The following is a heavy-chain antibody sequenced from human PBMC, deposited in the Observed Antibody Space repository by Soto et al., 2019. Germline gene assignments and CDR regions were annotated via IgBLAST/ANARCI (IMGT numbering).Heavy chain of an antibody. Sequence: QVQLQESGPGLVKPSGTLSLTCAVSGVSISSHDWWTWVRQPPREGTGVDWGKPSEWEHPLQLVPRKSSHIITEQVKNQLSLQLTSVTVADTAVYYCATRDTGRVYWGQGTLVTVSS. D-gene: IGHD5-18*01. CDR2: PSEWEH. CDR3: ATRDTGRVY. V-gene: IGHV4-4*02. J-gene: IGHJ4*02. CDR1: GVSISSHDW.